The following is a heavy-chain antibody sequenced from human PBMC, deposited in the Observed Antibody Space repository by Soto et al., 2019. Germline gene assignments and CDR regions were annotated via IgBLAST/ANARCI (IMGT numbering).Heavy chain of an antibody. CDR3: VRGGNAAGAFDI. J-gene: IGHJ3*02. CDR2: IWDDGNKK. V-gene: IGHV3-33*01. D-gene: IGHD3-16*01. CDR1: GFTFSDYG. Sequence: QVQLVESGGGVVQPGRSLRLSCAASGFTFSDYGLHWVSQAPGKGLEWVAVIWDDGNKKFYADSVKGRFTISRDNSENMLYVQMNSLRAEDTAVYFCVRGGNAAGAFDIWGQGTMVTVFS.